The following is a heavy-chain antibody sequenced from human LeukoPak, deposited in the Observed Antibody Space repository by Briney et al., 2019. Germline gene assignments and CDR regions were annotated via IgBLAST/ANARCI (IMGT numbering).Heavy chain of an antibody. Sequence: GGSLRLSCAVSGITLTNYGMSWVRQAPGKGLEWVAGISDSGGRTNYADSVKGRFTISRDNPKNTLYLQMNSLRAKDTAVYFCAKRGVVIRVILVGFHKEAYYFDSWGQGALVTVSS. V-gene: IGHV3-23*01. J-gene: IGHJ4*02. CDR2: ISDSGGRT. D-gene: IGHD3-22*01. CDR1: GITLTNYG. CDR3: AKRGVVIRVILVGFHKEAYYFDS.